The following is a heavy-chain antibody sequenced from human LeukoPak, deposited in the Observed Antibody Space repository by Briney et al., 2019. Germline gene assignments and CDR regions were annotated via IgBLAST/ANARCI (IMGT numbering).Heavy chain of an antibody. J-gene: IGHJ6*02. Sequence: ASVKVSCKASGYTFTGYYMHWVRQAPGQGLKWMGWINPNSGGTNYAQKFQGRVTMTRDTSISTAYMELSRLRSDDTAVYYCARGDDIVATKHYYYYGMDVWGQGTTVTVSS. CDR1: GYTFTGYY. CDR2: INPNSGGT. D-gene: IGHD5-12*01. V-gene: IGHV1-2*02. CDR3: ARGDDIVATKHYYYYGMDV.